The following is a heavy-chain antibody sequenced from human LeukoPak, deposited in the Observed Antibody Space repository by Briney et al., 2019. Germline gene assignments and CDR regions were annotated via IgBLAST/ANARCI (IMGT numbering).Heavy chain of an antibody. J-gene: IGHJ4*02. D-gene: IGHD3-10*01. CDR3: ARHPFSEWFGETPPDY. CDR1: GFTFNFYW. V-gene: IGHV3-7*01. Sequence: GGSLRLSCVASGFTFNFYWMTWVRQAPGKGLEWVANINQDGNGKYYVDSVKGRFTISRDNAKNSLFLQMHSLGAEDTAVYYCARHPFSEWFGETPPDYWGQGTLVTVSS. CDR2: INQDGNGK.